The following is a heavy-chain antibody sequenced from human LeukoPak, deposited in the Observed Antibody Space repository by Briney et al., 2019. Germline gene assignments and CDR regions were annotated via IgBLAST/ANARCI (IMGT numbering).Heavy chain of an antibody. CDR3: ATGDSSGYYFAEYFQH. J-gene: IGHJ1*01. CDR2: IYYSGST. Sequence: PSETLSLTCTVSGGSLSSYYWSWIRQPPGKGLEWIGYIYYSGSTNYNPSLKSRVTISVGTSKNQFSLKLSSVTAADTAVYYCATGDSSGYYFAEYFQHWGQGTLVTVSS. D-gene: IGHD3-22*01. CDR1: GGSLSSYY. V-gene: IGHV4-59*08.